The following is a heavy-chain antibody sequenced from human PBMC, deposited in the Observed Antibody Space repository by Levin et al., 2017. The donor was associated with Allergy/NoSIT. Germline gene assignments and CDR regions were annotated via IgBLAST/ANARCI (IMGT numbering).Heavy chain of an antibody. J-gene: IGHJ3*02. CDR2: ISYDGSNK. Sequence: PGGSLRLSCAASGFTFSSYAMHWVRQAPGKGLEWVAVISYDGSNKYYADSVKGRFTISRDNSKNTLYLQMNSLRAEDTAVYYCAREMWSDAFDIWGQGTMVTVSS. CDR3: AREMWSDAFDI. D-gene: IGHD2-21*01. V-gene: IGHV3-30-3*01. CDR1: GFTFSSYA.